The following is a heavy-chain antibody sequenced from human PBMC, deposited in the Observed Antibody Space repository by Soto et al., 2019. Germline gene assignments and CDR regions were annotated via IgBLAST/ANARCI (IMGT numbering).Heavy chain of an antibody. Sequence: QVQLQESGPGLVKPSETLSLTCTVSGASVSSGNYYWSWIRQPPGKGLECIGYISYSGSTNYNPSLKXXVXIXIDTSKNQFSLKLSSVTAADTAVYYCARGSGSYYAYWGQGTLVTVSS. CDR3: ARGSGSYYAY. D-gene: IGHD1-26*01. J-gene: IGHJ4*02. V-gene: IGHV4-61*01. CDR1: GASVSSGNYY. CDR2: ISYSGST.